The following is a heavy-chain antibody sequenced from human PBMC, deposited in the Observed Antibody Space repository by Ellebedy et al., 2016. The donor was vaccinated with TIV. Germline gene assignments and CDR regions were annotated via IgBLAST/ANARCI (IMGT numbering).Heavy chain of an antibody. V-gene: IGHV1-18*04. D-gene: IGHD1-26*01. CDR1: GYTFTGYY. J-gene: IGHJ4*02. Sequence: ASVKVSXXASGYTFTGYYMHWVRQAPGQGLEWMGWISAYNGNTNYAQKLQGRVTMTTDTSTSTAYMELRSLRSDDTAVYYCARLKTYSGSSDFDYWGQGTLVTVSS. CDR2: ISAYNGNT. CDR3: ARLKTYSGSSDFDY.